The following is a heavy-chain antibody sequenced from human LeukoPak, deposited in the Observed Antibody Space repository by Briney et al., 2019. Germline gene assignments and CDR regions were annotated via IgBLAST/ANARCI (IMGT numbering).Heavy chain of an antibody. CDR3: ASSGWSLAPTAFDY. CDR2: IGTDGSST. D-gene: IGHD6-19*01. J-gene: IGHJ4*02. V-gene: IGHV3-74*01. Sequence: GGSLRLSCAASGFTSSNYWMHWVRQVPGKGLVWVSRIGTDGSSTTYADYVKGRFTISRDNAKNSLYLQMNSLRAEDTAVYYCASSGWSLAPTAFDYWGQGTLVTVSS. CDR1: GFTSSNYW.